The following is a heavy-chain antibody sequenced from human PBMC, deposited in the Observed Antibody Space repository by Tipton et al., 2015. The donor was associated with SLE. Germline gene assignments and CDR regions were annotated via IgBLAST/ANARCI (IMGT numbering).Heavy chain of an antibody. CDR2: IYTSGST. V-gene: IGHV4-61*09. D-gene: IGHD6-19*01. Sequence: TLSLTCTVSGGSISSGSYYWSWIRQPAGKGLEWIGYIYTSGSTNYNPSLKSRVTISVDTSKNQFSLKLSSVTAVDTAVYYCARARIAVAGNYFDYWGQGTLVTVSS. J-gene: IGHJ4*02. CDR3: ARARIAVAGNYFDY. CDR1: GGSISSGSYY.